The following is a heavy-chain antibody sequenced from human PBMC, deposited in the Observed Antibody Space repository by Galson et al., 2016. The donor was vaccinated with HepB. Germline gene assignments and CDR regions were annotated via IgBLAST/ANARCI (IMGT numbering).Heavy chain of an antibody. D-gene: IGHD3-16*01. CDR2: ISMRGNSR. J-gene: IGHJ6*04. CDR3: VRGSTAPDV. Sequence: SMRLSCAASGFTCSDHYMDWVRQAPGTGLEDVSSISMRGNSRDYAESVKGRFTISRDNSRSMLFLEMNGLKAEDTGIYYCVRGSTAPDVWGKGTTVTVSS. CDR1: GFTCSDHY. V-gene: IGHV3-23*01.